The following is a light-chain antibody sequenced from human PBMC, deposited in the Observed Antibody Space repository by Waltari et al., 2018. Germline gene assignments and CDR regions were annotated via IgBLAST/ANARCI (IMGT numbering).Light chain of an antibody. CDR1: QSIRSDN. J-gene: IGKJ1*01. CDR2: GAT. Sequence: VLTQSPVTLSLSPGEGATLSCRASQSIRSDNLAWYQQKLGQTPRLLIFGATNRATDVPDRVSGSGSGTDFSLMISRLEPEDSAVYFCQQYGTSSWTFGQGTRVEMK. V-gene: IGKV3-20*01. CDR3: QQYGTSSWT.